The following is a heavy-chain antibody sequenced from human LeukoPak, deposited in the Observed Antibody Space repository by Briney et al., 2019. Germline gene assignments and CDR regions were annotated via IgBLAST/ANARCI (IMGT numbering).Heavy chain of an antibody. J-gene: IGHJ6*02. D-gene: IGHD2-2*02. CDR2: IKQDGSEK. Sequence: GGSLRLSCAASGFTFSSYWMSWVRQAPGKGLEWVANIKQDGSEKYYADSVKGRFTISRDNSKNTLYLQMNSLRAEDTAVYYCARVYCNSTSCYSYGRPSKSYYYGMDVWGQGTTVTVPS. V-gene: IGHV3-7*01. CDR3: ARVYCNSTSCYSYGRPSKSYYYGMDV. CDR1: GFTFSSYW.